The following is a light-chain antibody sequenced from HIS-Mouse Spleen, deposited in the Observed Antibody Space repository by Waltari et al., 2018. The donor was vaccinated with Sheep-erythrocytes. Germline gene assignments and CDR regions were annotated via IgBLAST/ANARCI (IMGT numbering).Light chain of an antibody. V-gene: IGKV1-5*03. J-gene: IGKJ4*01. CDR1: QSIGSW. Sequence: DIQMTQSPSTLSASVGDRVTITCRASQSIGSWLAWYQQETGQAPKLLFYKASSLESGVPSRVSGSGSGTEFTLTISSLQPDDFATCYCQQYNSYPLTFGGGTKVEIK. CDR2: KAS. CDR3: QQYNSYPLT.